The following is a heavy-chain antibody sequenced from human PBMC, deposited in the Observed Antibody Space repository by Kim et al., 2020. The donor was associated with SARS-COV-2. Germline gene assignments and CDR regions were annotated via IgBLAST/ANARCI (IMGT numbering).Heavy chain of an antibody. Sequence: SETLSLTCTVSGGSISSSSYYWGWIRQPPGKGLEWIGSIYYSGSTYYNPSLKSRVTISVDTSKNQFSLKLSSVTAADTAVYYCARCIPRNYYYGSGSYYNGDAFDIWGQGTMVTVSS. CDR3: ARCIPRNYYYGSGSYYNGDAFDI. CDR1: GGSISSSSYY. V-gene: IGHV4-39*01. D-gene: IGHD3-10*01. CDR2: IYYSGST. J-gene: IGHJ3*02.